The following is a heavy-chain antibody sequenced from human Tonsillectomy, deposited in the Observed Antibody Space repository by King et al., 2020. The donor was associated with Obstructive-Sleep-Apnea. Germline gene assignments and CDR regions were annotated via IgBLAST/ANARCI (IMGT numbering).Heavy chain of an antibody. V-gene: IGHV3-30*03. D-gene: IGHD2/OR15-2a*01. J-gene: IGHJ4*02. Sequence: VQLVESGGGVVQPGRSLRLSCAASGFTLRNYAMHWVRQAPGKGLEWVAIISYDGSIRYYVDSVKGRFTISRDNSKSTLYLQMNSLRAEDTAVYYCATGSPIGVVVLQADYWAQGTLVTVSS. CDR2: ISYDGSIR. CDR1: GFTLRNYA. CDR3: ATGSPIGVVVLQADY.